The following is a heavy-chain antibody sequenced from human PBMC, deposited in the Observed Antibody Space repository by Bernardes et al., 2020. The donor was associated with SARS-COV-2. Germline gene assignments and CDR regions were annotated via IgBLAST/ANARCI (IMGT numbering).Heavy chain of an antibody. Sequence: GGSLRLSRAASGFTFSSSWMSWVRQAPGKGLEWVANIKQDGSEKYYVDSVKGRFTISRDNAKNSLYLQMKSLRAEDTAVYYCARVSGSSWYFDLWGRGT. CDR2: IKQDGSEK. J-gene: IGHJ2*01. V-gene: IGHV3-7*01. D-gene: IGHD6-13*01. CDR3: ARVSGSSWYFDL. CDR1: GFTFSSSW.